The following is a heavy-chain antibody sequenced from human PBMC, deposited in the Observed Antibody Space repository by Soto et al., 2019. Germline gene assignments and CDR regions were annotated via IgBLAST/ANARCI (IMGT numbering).Heavy chain of an antibody. V-gene: IGHV2-70*01. D-gene: IGHD6-13*01. CDR2: IDWDDDK. J-gene: IGHJ6*02. Sequence: SGPTLVNPTQTLTLTCTFSGFSLSTSGMCVSWIRQPPGKALEWLALIDWDDDKYYSTSLKTRLTISKDTSKNQVVLTMTNMDPVDTATYYCARIPRSRSYYYGMDVWGQGTTVTVSS. CDR3: ARIPRSRSYYYGMDV. CDR1: GFSLSTSGMC.